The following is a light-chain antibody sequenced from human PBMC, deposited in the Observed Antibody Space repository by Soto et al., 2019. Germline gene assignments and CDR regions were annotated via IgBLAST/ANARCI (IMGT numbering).Light chain of an antibody. Sequence: EIVLTQSPGTLSLSPGERATLSCRASQSVSSSYLAWYQQKPGQAPRLPIYGASSSATGIPDRFSGSGSGTDFTLTISRLEPEDFAVYYCQQYGSSPPITFGPGTKVDIK. J-gene: IGKJ3*01. CDR2: GAS. V-gene: IGKV3-20*01. CDR3: QQYGSSPPIT. CDR1: QSVSSSY.